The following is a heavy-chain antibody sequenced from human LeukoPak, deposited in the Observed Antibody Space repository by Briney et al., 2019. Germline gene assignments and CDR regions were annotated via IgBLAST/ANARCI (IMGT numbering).Heavy chain of an antibody. CDR2: ISWNSGSI. V-gene: IGHV3-9*01. J-gene: IGHJ4*02. D-gene: IGHD3-16*02. CDR3: AKSRLRLGELSFPFDY. CDR1: GFTFDDYA. Sequence: GGSLRLSCAASGFTFDDYAMHWVRHAPGKGLEWVSGISWNSGSIGYADSVKGRFTISRDNAKNSLYLQMNSLRAEDTALYYCAKSRLRLGELSFPFDYWGQGTLVTVSS.